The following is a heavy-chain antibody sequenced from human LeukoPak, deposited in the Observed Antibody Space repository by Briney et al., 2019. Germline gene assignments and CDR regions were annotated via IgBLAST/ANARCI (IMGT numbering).Heavy chain of an antibody. Sequence: GGSLRLSCAASGFTFSSYWMSWARQAPGKGLEWVANIKEDGSEKYYVDSVKGRFTISRDNAKNSLYLQMNSLRAEDTAVYYCARVRGIAVAGTASIYFDYWGQGTLVTVSS. V-gene: IGHV3-7*01. CDR1: GFTFSSYW. CDR3: ARVRGIAVAGTASIYFDY. D-gene: IGHD6-19*01. J-gene: IGHJ4*02. CDR2: IKEDGSEK.